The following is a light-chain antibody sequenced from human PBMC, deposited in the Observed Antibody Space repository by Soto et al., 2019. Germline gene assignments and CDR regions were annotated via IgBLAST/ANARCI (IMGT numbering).Light chain of an antibody. J-gene: IGLJ2*01. Sequence: QPVLTQSPSASASLGASVKLTCTLSSGHSSYAIAWHQQQPEKGPRYLMKVNSDGSHSKGDGIPDRFSGSSSGAERYLTISSLQSDDEADYYCQTWGTDIVVFGGGTKLTVL. CDR3: QTWGTDIVV. CDR1: SGHSSYA. V-gene: IGLV4-69*01. CDR2: VNSDGSH.